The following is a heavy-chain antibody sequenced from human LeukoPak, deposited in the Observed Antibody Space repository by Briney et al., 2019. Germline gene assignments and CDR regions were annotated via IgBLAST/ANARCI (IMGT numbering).Heavy chain of an antibody. CDR1: GGSISSYY. V-gene: IGHV4-4*09. Sequence: SETLSLTCTVSGGSISSYYWSWIRQPPGKGLERIGYIYTSGSTNYNPSLKSRVTISVDTSKNQFSLKLSSVTAADTAVYYCARHSQRDKTRFFDYWGQGTLVTVSS. J-gene: IGHJ4*02. D-gene: IGHD2-15*01. CDR3: ARHSQRDKTRFFDY. CDR2: IYTSGST.